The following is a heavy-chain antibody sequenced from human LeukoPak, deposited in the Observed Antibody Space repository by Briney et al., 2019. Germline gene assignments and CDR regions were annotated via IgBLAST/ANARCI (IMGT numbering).Heavy chain of an antibody. CDR3: ARGTPAANFDY. D-gene: IGHD2-2*01. CDR1: GGSFSGYY. J-gene: IGHJ4*02. V-gene: IGHV4-34*01. CDR2: INHSGST. Sequence: PSETLSLTCAVYGGSFSGYYWSWIRQPPGKGLEWIGEINHSGSTNYNPSLKSRVTISVDTSKNQFSLKLSSVTAADTAVYYCARGTPAANFDYWGQGTLVTVSS.